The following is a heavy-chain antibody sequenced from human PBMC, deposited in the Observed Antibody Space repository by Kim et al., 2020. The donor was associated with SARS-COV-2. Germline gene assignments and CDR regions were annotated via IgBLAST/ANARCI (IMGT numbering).Heavy chain of an antibody. D-gene: IGHD3-3*01. CDR2: IYYSGST. CDR3: ARVPRITIFGVVTQKDGMDV. J-gene: IGHJ6*02. CDR1: GGSISSYY. Sequence: SETLSLTCTVSGGSISSYYWSWIRQPPGKGLEWIGYIYYSGSTNYNPSLKSRVTISVDTSKNQFSLKLSSVTAADTAVYYCARVPRITIFGVVTQKDGMDVWGQGTTVTVSS. V-gene: IGHV4-59*01.